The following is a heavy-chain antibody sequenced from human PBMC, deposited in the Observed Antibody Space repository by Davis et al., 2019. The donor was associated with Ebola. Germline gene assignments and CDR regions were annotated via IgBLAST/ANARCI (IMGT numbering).Heavy chain of an antibody. D-gene: IGHD6-13*01. V-gene: IGHV4-61*02. J-gene: IGHJ4*02. Sequence: PSETLSLTCTVSGGSISSGDYYWSWIRQPAGKGLEWIGRIYTSGSTNYNPSLKSRVTMSVDTSKNQFSLKLSSVTAADTAVYYCARVVLRSIAAADEFGDLLNYWGQGTLVTVSS. CDR1: GGSISSGDYY. CDR2: IYTSGST. CDR3: ARVVLRSIAAADEFGDLLNY.